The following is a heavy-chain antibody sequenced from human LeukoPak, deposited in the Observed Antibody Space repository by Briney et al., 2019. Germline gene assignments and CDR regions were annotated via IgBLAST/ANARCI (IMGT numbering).Heavy chain of an antibody. CDR1: GFTVSNNF. CDR2: IYTGGST. CDR3: ALGGAYGSGWYLAY. V-gene: IGHV3-66*01. Sequence: PGGSLRLSCAASGFTVSNNFMSWVRQAPGKGLEWVSIIYTGGSTYYADSVKGRFTISRDNSKTTLYLQMNSLRVEDTAVYYCALGGAYGSGWYLAYWGQGTLVTVSS. J-gene: IGHJ4*02. D-gene: IGHD6-19*01.